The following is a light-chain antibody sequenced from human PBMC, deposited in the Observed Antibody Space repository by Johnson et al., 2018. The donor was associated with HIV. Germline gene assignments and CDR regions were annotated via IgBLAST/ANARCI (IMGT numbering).Light chain of an antibody. V-gene: IGLV1-51*02. Sequence: QSVLTQPPSVSAAPGQKVTISCSGSSSNIGNNYVSWYQQLPGTAPTLIIYENNKRPSGIPDRFSGSKSGTSATLGLTGLQTGDEADYYCGTWDSSLSAGWVFGTGTKVTVL. CDR1: SSNIGNNY. CDR3: GTWDSSLSAGWV. CDR2: ENN. J-gene: IGLJ1*01.